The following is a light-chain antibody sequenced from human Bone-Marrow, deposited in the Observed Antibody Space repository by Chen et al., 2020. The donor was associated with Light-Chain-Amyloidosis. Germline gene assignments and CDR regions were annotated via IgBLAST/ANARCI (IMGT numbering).Light chain of an antibody. J-gene: IGLJ3*02. CDR2: EVI. CDR1: NSDVGRYDY. V-gene: IGLV2-8*01. Sequence: SALTQPPSPSGSPGHSLTISCTGTNSDVGRYDYVSWYQQQPGKAPKFLIYEVIKRSSGVPDRFSGSKSGNTASLTVSGLQAEDEADYYCCSYAGDSWVFGGGTKLTVL. CDR3: CSYAGDSWV.